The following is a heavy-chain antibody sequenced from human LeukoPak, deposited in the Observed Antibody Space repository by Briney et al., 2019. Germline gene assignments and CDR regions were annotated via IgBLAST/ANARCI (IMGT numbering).Heavy chain of an antibody. J-gene: IGHJ3*02. Sequence: GASVKVSCKASGGTFSSYAISWVRQAPGQGLEWMGGFIPIFGTANYAQKFQGRVTITADESTSTAYMELSSLRSEDTAMYYCARDGCTCSSTSCYCDDAFDIWGQGTMVTVSS. CDR3: ARDGCTCSSTSCYCDDAFDI. D-gene: IGHD2-2*01. CDR2: FIPIFGTA. V-gene: IGHV1-69*01. CDR1: GGTFSSYA.